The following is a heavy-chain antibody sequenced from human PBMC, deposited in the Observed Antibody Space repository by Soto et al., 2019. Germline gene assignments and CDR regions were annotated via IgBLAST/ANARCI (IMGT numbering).Heavy chain of an antibody. CDR1: GGNPSTSA. V-gene: IGHV1-69*01. CDR2: FIPVFGIG. J-gene: IGHJ6*02. CDR3: GGGRMLVAGSRAYYALDV. Sequence: QVQLLQSGAEVKKSGSSVQVSCKASGGNPSTSAFSWVRQAHGQGLEWVGGFIPVFGIGKYAQSLRGRVTLTAEESTNTAYMELSSLRSDDTAVYFCGGGRMLVAGSRAYYALDVWGQGTRVTVS. D-gene: IGHD6-19*01.